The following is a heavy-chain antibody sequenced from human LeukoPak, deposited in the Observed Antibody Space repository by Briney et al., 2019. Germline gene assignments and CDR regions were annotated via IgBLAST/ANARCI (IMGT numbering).Heavy chain of an antibody. J-gene: IGHJ6*02. CDR2: FDPEDGET. D-gene: IGHD3-3*01. Sequence: ASVKVSCKVSGYTLTELSTHWVRQAPGKGLEWMGGFDPEDGETIYAQKFQGRVTMTEDTSTDTAYMELSSLRSEDTAVYYCATSLRPDITIFTPGDYYYYYGMDVWGQGTTVTVSS. V-gene: IGHV1-24*01. CDR3: ATSLRPDITIFTPGDYYYYYGMDV. CDR1: GYTLTELS.